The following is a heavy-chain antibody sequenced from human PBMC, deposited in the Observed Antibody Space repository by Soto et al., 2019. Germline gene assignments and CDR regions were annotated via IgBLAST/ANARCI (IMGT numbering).Heavy chain of an antibody. CDR3: ARDLVPIYDSRIYAFDI. D-gene: IGHD3-22*01. CDR2: IIPIFGTA. J-gene: IGHJ3*02. Sequence: GASVKVSCKASGGTFSSYAISWVRQAPGQGLEWMGGIIPIFGTANYAQKFQGGVTITADESTSTAYMELSSLRSEDTAVYYCARDLVPIYDSRIYAFDIWGQGTMVTVSS. CDR1: GGTFSSYA. V-gene: IGHV1-69*13.